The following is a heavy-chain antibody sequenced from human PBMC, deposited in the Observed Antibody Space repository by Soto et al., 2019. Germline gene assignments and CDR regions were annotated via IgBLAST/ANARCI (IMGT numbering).Heavy chain of an antibody. J-gene: IGHJ6*02. CDR2: INAGNGNT. CDR1: GYTLTSYA. CDR3: AKNRYYYGSGSSPHYYGMDV. V-gene: IGHV1-3*01. D-gene: IGHD3-10*01. Sequence: ASVKVSCKASGYTLTSYAMHWVRQAPGQRLEWMGWINAGNGNTKYSQKFQGRVTITRDTSASTAYMELSSLRSEDTAVYYCAKNRYYYGSGSSPHYYGMDVWGQGTTVTVSS.